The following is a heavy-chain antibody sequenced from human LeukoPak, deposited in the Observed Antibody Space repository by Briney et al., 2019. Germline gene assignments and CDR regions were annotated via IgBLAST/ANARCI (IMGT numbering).Heavy chain of an antibody. CDR3: ARDSGTTGEVKFDP. Sequence: PSETLSLTCSVSGGSITSYYLSWVRQPAGKGIEWIGRIHSGTTTYTPSLKSRVTMSLDTSKSQVSLTLSSVTAADTALYYCARDSGTTGEVKFDPWGQGILVTVSS. D-gene: IGHD3-10*01. V-gene: IGHV4-4*07. CDR2: IHSGTT. J-gene: IGHJ5*02. CDR1: GGSITSYY.